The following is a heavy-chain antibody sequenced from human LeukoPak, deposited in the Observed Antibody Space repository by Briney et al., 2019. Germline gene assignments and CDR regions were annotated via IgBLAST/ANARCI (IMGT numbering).Heavy chain of an antibody. D-gene: IGHD3-22*01. CDR2: IYSGGST. Sequence: PGGSLRLSCAASGFTVSSNYMSWIRQAPGKGLEWVSVIYSGGSTYYADSVKGRFTISRDSSKNTLYLQMNSLRAEDTAVYYCPREDYYDSSGYYYEDWGQGTLVTVSS. J-gene: IGHJ1*01. CDR3: PREDYYDSSGYYYED. V-gene: IGHV3-53*01. CDR1: GFTVSSNY.